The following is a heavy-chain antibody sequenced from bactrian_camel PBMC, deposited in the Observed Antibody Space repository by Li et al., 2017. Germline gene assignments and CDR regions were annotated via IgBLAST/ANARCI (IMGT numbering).Heavy chain of an antibody. D-gene: IGHD3*01. J-gene: IGHJ6*01. V-gene: IGHV3S55*01. Sequence: HVQLVESGGGVAQAGGSLRLSCTASGFRFDDYAMGWFRQAPGKEREAVAAINRVDTTFYAGSVKGRFTISRDNAKNVLYLQMNDLKPEDTDVYYCAARAPQPGTACSAAEKIFGFWGQGTQVTVS. CDR1: GFRFDDYA. CDR3: AARAPQPGTACSAAEKIFGF. CDR2: INRVDTT.